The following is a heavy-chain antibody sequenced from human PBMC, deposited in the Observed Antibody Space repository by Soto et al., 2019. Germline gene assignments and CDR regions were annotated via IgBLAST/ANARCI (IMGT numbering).Heavy chain of an antibody. CDR3: ARDRRWYYGSGTDYCYGMDV. D-gene: IGHD3-10*01. Sequence: QVQLVESGGGVVQPGRSLRLSCAASGFTFSSYAMHWVRQAPGKGLEWVAVMSYDGSNKYYADSVKGRFTISRDNSKNTXYXXMNSLRAEDTAVYYCARDRRWYYGSGTDYCYGMDVWGQGTTVTVSS. V-gene: IGHV3-30-3*01. CDR2: MSYDGSNK. CDR1: GFTFSSYA. J-gene: IGHJ6*02.